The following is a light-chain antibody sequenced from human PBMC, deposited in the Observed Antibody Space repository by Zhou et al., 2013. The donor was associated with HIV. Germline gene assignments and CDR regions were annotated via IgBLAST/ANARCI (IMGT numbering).Light chain of an antibody. J-gene: IGKJ1*01. CDR2: AAS. CDR3: QQDKYWRT. Sequence: AIRLTQSPSSLSASPGDRVTLTCWASQDIGNYLAWYQQKPGTAPKLLIYAASSLQSGVPSRFSGSGSGTDFTLTISGLQSEDFAVYYCQQDKYWRTFGQGTKVEIK. V-gene: IGKV1-8*01. CDR1: QDIGNY.